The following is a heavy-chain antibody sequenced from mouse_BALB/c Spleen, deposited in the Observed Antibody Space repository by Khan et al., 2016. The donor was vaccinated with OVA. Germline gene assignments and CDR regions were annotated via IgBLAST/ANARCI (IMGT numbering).Heavy chain of an antibody. V-gene: IGHV2-9*02. CDR3: ARSYDYGVGGFAY. D-gene: IGHD2-4*01. Sequence: QVQLKESGPGLVAPSQSLSITCTVSGFSLTSYGVHWVRQPPGKGLEWLGVIWAGGSTTDNSALMSSLSISKDNSKCQVFLKMTSLQTDDTAIYYCARSYDYGVGGFAYWGQGTLVTVSA. CDR2: IWAGGST. CDR1: GFSLTSYG. J-gene: IGHJ3*01.